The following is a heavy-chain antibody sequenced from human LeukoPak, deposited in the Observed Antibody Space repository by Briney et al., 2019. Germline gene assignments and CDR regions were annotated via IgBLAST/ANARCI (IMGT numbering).Heavy chain of an antibody. CDR1: GFTFRNYW. D-gene: IGHD6-13*01. V-gene: IGHV3-74*01. J-gene: IGHJ4*02. CDR2: INSDGNSR. CDR3: ASASSHRIAAGGDY. Sequence: PGGSLRLSCAASGFTFRNYWMHWVRQAPGKGLVWVSRINSDGNSRNYADSVKGRFTISRDNAKNTLYLQMNSLRAENTAVYYCASASSHRIAAGGDYWGQGTLVTVSS.